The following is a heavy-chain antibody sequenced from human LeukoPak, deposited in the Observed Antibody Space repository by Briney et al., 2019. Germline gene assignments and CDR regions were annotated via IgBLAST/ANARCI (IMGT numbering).Heavy chain of an antibody. CDR1: GVTFSSYW. J-gene: IGHJ4*02. V-gene: IGHV3-74*01. Sequence: GGSLRLSCAYSGVTFSSYWMHWVRQAPGKGLVWVSRINSDGSSTTYADSVKGRFTISRDNAKNTLYLQMNSLRAEDTAVYYCARAEGDFWSGYYSLDYWGQGTLVTVSS. CDR3: ARAEGDFWSGYYSLDY. D-gene: IGHD3-3*01. CDR2: INSDGSST.